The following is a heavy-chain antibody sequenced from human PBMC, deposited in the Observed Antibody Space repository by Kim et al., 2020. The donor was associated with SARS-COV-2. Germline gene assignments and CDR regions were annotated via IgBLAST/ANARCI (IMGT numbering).Heavy chain of an antibody. J-gene: IGHJ5*02. CDR1: GGSISSYY. V-gene: IGHV4-59*01. D-gene: IGHD6-19*01. Sequence: SETLSLTCTVSGGSISSYYWSWIRQPPGKGLEWIGYIYYSGSTNYNPSLKSRVTISVDTSKNQFSLKLSSVTAADTAVYYCARSPLGYSEQWLVEWWFDPWGQGTLVTVSS. CDR3: ARSPLGYSEQWLVEWWFDP. CDR2: IYYSGST.